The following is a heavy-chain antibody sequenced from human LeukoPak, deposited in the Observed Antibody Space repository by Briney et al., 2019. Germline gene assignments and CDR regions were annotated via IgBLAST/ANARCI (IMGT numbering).Heavy chain of an antibody. Sequence: SETLSLTCTVSGGSIGSYYWSWIRQPPGKGLEWIGYIYYSGSTNYNPSLKSRVTISVDTSKNQFSLKLSSVTAADTAVYYCARAYSSSSYGMDVWGQGTTVTVSS. D-gene: IGHD6-6*01. V-gene: IGHV4-59*01. CDR1: GGSIGSYY. J-gene: IGHJ6*02. CDR2: IYYSGST. CDR3: ARAYSSSSYGMDV.